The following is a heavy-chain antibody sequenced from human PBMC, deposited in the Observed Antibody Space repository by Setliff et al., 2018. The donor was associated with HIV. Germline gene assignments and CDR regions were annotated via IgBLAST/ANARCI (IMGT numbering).Heavy chain of an antibody. Sequence: SETLSLTCSVYGTSFSDHYWSWARQTPGKGLEWIGEMNQSGTTNYNPSLKSRVTMSIDTSERQFSLKLTSVTAADTAVYYCARLRQWLAFFDSWGQGTLVTVSS. CDR1: GTSFSDHY. CDR3: ARLRQWLAFFDS. D-gene: IGHD6-19*01. CDR2: MNQSGTT. J-gene: IGHJ4*02. V-gene: IGHV4-34*01.